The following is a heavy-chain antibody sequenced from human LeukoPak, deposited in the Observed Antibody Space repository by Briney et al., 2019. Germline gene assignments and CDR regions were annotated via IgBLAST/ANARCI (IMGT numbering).Heavy chain of an antibody. D-gene: IGHD2-21*02. CDR1: GFTFSSYS. V-gene: IGHV3-48*02. J-gene: IGHJ4*02. Sequence: GGSLRLSCAASGFTFSSYSMNWVRQAPGKWLEWVSYISSSSTIYYADSVKGRFTNSRDNAKNSLYLQMNSLRDEDTAVYHCARDQIGTYAVVTAILGFDYWGQGTLVTVSS. CDR2: ISSSSTI. CDR3: ARDQIGTYAVVTAILGFDY.